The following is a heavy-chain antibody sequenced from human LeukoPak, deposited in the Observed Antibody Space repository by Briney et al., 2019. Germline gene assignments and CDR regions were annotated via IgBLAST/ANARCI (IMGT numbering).Heavy chain of an antibody. CDR2: VFYVGSNK. CDR1: GFTLSAYT. D-gene: IGHD2-2*02. CDR3: ARSPSGYCTDTSCYNNYSHYHMDV. Sequence: PGRSLRLSCSASGFTLSAYTMHWVRQAPGKGLEWVAIVFYVGSNKYYADSVKGRFTISKDNSKNTLYLKMNSLTLEDTAVYFCARSPSGYCTDTSCYNNYSHYHMDVWGKGTTVTVSS. V-gene: IGHV3-30-3*01. J-gene: IGHJ6*03.